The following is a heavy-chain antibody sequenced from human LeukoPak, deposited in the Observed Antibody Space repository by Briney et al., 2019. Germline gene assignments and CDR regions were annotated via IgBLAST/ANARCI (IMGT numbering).Heavy chain of an antibody. J-gene: IGHJ4*02. CDR3: ARLPCLGITCHGDY. CDR2: INWDGDST. D-gene: IGHD3-16*01. Sequence: GGSLRLSCATSGFTFDDYGMTWVRQAPGKGLEWVSSINWDGDSTAYADSVRGRFTISRDNAKNSLYLQMNSLRAEDTALYHCARLPCLGITCHGDYWGQGTQVTVSS. CDR1: GFTFDDYG. V-gene: IGHV3-20*01.